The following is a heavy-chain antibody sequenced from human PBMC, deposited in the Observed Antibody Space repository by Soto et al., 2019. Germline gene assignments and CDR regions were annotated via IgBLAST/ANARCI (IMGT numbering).Heavy chain of an antibody. Sequence: EVQLVESGGGLVQPGGSLRLSCAASGFTFSSYSMNWVRQVPGKGLEWVSYISSDSKTIYYADSVKGRFTISRDNAKSSLYLQMNSLSAEDTAVYYCARDGYFGRFHHWGQGTLVTVSS. CDR2: ISSDSKTI. D-gene: IGHD1-1*01. V-gene: IGHV3-48*01. J-gene: IGHJ1*01. CDR1: GFTFSSYS. CDR3: ARDGYFGRFHH.